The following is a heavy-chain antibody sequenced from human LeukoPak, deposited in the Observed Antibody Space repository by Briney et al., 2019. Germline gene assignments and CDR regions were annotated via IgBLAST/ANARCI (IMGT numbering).Heavy chain of an antibody. Sequence: PGGSLRLSCAASGFTFRSYAMSWVRHAPGKGLEWVPDISGSGGSTYYADSVKGRFTISRDNSKNTLYLQMNSLRAEDTAVYYCAKDRPPTIAAAGTFDYWGQGTLVTVSS. CDR3: AKDRPPTIAAAGTFDY. CDR2: ISGSGGST. J-gene: IGHJ4*02. CDR1: GFTFRSYA. D-gene: IGHD6-13*01. V-gene: IGHV3-23*01.